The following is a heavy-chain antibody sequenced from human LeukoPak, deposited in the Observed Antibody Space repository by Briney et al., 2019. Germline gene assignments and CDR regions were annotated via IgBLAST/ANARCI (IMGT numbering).Heavy chain of an antibody. CDR3: AKDRGSGSYYAAAFDI. J-gene: IGHJ3*02. D-gene: IGHD1-26*01. Sequence: GGSLRLSCAASGFTFDDYAMHWVRQAPGKGLEWVSGISWNSGSIGYADSVKGRFTISRDNAKNSLYLQMNSLRAEDTALYYCAKDRGSGSYYAAAFDIWGQGTMVTVSS. CDR2: ISWNSGSI. CDR1: GFTFDDYA. V-gene: IGHV3-9*01.